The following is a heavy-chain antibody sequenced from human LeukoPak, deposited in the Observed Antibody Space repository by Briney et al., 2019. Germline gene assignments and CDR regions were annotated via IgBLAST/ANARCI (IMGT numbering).Heavy chain of an antibody. Sequence: GGSLRLSCAASGFTFSTFAVSWVRQAPGKGLEWVSIISDNGDSTCYADSVKGRFTTSRDNSKNTLYLQMNSLRAEDTAVYYCAREVGALDYWGQGTLVTVSS. CDR1: GFTFSTFA. D-gene: IGHD1-26*01. J-gene: IGHJ4*02. CDR2: ISDNGDST. V-gene: IGHV3-23*01. CDR3: AREVGALDY.